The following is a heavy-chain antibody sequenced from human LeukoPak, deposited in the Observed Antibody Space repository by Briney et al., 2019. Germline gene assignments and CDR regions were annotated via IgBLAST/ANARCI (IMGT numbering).Heavy chain of an antibody. V-gene: IGHV5-51*01. J-gene: IGHJ5*02. Sequence: GESLKVSCKGSGYSFTSYWIGWVRQMPGKGLEWMGVIYPGDSDTRYSPSFQGQVTISADKSISTAYLQWSSLKASDTAMYYCARLGSWNDNWFDPWGQGTLVTVSS. CDR3: ARLGSWNDNWFDP. CDR2: IYPGDSDT. CDR1: GYSFTSYW. D-gene: IGHD6-13*01.